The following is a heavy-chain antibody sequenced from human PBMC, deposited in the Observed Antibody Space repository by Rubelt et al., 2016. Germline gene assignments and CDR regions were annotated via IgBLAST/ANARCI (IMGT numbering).Heavy chain of an antibody. D-gene: IGHD4-17*01. V-gene: IGHV3-48*01. J-gene: IGHJ4*02. CDR2: ISTSGSTI. Sequence: SFSMSWVRQVPGKGLEWVSWISTSGSTIFYADSVKGRFTISRDNARDNAKSSLYLQMDSLRADDTAVYYCVRAHYGDYSWGQGTLVSVSS. CDR1: SFS. CDR3: VRAHYGDYS.